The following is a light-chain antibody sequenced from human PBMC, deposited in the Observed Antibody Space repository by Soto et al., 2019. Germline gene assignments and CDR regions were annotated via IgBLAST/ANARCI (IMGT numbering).Light chain of an antibody. V-gene: IGKV1-5*03. CDR1: QSLSGW. CDR2: AAS. Sequence: DIQMTQSPYTLSASVGDRVTITCRASQSLSGWVAWYQQKPGKAPKLLIFAASAVETGVPSRFSGGGSGTEFTLSISSLQPDDFATYYCQQYDSYPYTFGQGTKLEIK. J-gene: IGKJ2*01. CDR3: QQYDSYPYT.